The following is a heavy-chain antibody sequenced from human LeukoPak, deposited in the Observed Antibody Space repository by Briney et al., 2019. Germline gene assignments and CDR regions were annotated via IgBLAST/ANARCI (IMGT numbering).Heavy chain of an antibody. CDR2: ISGSGGST. Sequence: GGSLRLSCAASGFTFSSSAMSWVRQAPGKGLEWVSAISGSGGSTYYADSVKGRFTISRDNSKNTLYLQMNSLRAEDTAVYYCAKDVLNYYDSSGYGYFQHWGQGTLVTVSS. CDR3: AKDVLNYYDSSGYGYFQH. CDR1: GFTFSSSA. J-gene: IGHJ1*01. V-gene: IGHV3-23*01. D-gene: IGHD3-22*01.